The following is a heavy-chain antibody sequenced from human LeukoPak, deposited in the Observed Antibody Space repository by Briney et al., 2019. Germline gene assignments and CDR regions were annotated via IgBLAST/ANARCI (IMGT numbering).Heavy chain of an antibody. CDR1: GYTFTDYY. J-gene: IGHJ5*02. Sequence: ASVKVSCKASGYTFTDYYIHWVRQAPGQGLEWMGWINPNSGGTKYAQKFQGRVTMTTDTSISTAYMEMSRLTSDDTAVYYCARDAHNGYEFHNWFDPWGQGALVTVSS. D-gene: IGHD5-12*01. CDR2: INPNSGGT. V-gene: IGHV1-2*02. CDR3: ARDAHNGYEFHNWFDP.